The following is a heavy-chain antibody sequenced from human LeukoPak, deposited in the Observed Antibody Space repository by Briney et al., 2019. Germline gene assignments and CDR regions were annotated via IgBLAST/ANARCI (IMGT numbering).Heavy chain of an antibody. J-gene: IGHJ4*02. CDR3: AKGFGSSGYRYLDY. Sequence: PGRSLRLSCAASGFTFTSYAMHWVRQAPGKGLEWVAVISYDGKNIHYADSVRGRFTISRDDSKSTLYLQMNSLRAEDTAVFYCAKGFGSSGYRYLDYWGQGTLVTVSS. D-gene: IGHD3-22*01. CDR1: GFTFTSYA. V-gene: IGHV3-30*04. CDR2: ISYDGKNI.